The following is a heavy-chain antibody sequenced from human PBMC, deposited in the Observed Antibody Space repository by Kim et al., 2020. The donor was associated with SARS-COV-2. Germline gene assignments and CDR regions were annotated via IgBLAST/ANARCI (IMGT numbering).Heavy chain of an antibody. Sequence: GGSLRLSCAASGFTLSDYYMSWIRQAPGKGLEWISYISGGADHIYYGDSVKGRFTISRDNAKKSLYLQMNSLRAEDTAVYHCARGWQSAARGNWFDPWG. V-gene: IGHV3-11*01. CDR2: ISGGADHI. CDR1: GFTLSDYY. D-gene: IGHD6-6*01. J-gene: IGHJ5*02. CDR3: ARGWQSAARGNWFDP.